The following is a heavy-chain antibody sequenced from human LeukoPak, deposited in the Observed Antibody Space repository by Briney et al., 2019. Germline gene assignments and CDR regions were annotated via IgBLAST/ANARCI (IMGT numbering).Heavy chain of an antibody. D-gene: IGHD1-1*01. J-gene: IGHJ4*02. CDR2: ISSDGGKK. V-gene: IGHV3-30*03. CDR1: GFPFSGYG. CDR3: ATEYDNLDDYFDY. Sequence: GGSLRLSCTASGFPFSGYGMHWVRQAPATGPEWVAAISSDGGKKDYADSVKVRFSIYRDKSKNTLYLQMNSLRPEDTAVYYCATEYDNLDDYFDYWGQGTLVIVSS.